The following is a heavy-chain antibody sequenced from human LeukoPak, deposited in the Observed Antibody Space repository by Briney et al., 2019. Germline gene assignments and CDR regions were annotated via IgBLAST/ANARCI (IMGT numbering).Heavy chain of an antibody. D-gene: IGHD6-6*01. J-gene: IGHJ6*02. CDR1: GGSISSYY. V-gene: IGHV4-59*13. CDR3: ARDARRTYGMDV. Sequence: SETLSLTCTVSGGSISSYYWHWIRQPPGKGLEWIGYIYYSGSTNYNPSLKSRVTISVDTSKNQFSRKLSSVTAADTAVYYCARDARRTYGMDVWGQGTTVTVSS. CDR2: IYYSGST.